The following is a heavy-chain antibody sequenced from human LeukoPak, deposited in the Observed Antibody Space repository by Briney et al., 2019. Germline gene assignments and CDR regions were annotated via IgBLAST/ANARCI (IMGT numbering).Heavy chain of an antibody. CDR1: GYTFTGYY. CDR3: ARGLTTRGHKKHYYYYYYMDV. D-gene: IGHD1-14*01. Sequence: ASVKVSCKASGYTFTGYYMHWVRQAPGQGLEWMGWINPNSGGTNYAQKFQGRVTMTRDTSISTAYMELSRLRSDDTAVYYCARGLTTRGHKKHYYYYYYMDVWGKGTTVTVSS. V-gene: IGHV1-2*02. CDR2: INPNSGGT. J-gene: IGHJ6*03.